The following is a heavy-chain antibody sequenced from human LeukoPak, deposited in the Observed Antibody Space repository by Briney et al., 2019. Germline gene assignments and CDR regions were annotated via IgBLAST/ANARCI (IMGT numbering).Heavy chain of an antibody. J-gene: IGHJ4*02. Sequence: SETLSLTCTVSGGSISSGSISSYYWSWIRQPPGKGLEWIGYIYYSGSTNCNPSLKSRVTISVDTSKNQFSLKLSSVTAADTAVYYCATMSGTYYKFDYWGQGTLVTVSS. D-gene: IGHD1-26*01. CDR2: IYYSGST. CDR3: ATMSGTYYKFDY. V-gene: IGHV4-61*01. CDR1: GGSISSGSISSYY.